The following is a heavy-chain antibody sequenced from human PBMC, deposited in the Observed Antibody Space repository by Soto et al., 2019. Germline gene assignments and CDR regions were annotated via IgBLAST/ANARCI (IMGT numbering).Heavy chain of an antibody. CDR1: GYSFITSYY. D-gene: IGHD5-12*01. J-gene: IGHJ3*02. CDR2: INPTGSMT. V-gene: IGHV1-46*01. CDR3: ARDTGYDHDAFDI. Sequence: QVQLVQSGAEVKKAGASVKVSCKASGYSFITSYYMHWVRQAPGQGLEWMGIINPTGSMTKYSQRFPGRLTMTRDTSTSTDYMELTTLTSEDTAVYFCARDTGYDHDAFDIWGQGTMVTVSS.